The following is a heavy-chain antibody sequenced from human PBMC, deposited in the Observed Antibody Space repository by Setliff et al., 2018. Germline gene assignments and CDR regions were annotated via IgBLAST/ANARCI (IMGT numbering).Heavy chain of an antibody. J-gene: IGHJ6*03. D-gene: IGHD2-2*01. CDR2: IYSSGST. V-gene: IGHV4-59*08. CDR3: ARQPTRTGGFYYLDV. CDR1: GASISNYY. Sequence: ETLSLTCSVSGASISNYYWSWIRQPPGKGLEWIGNIYSSGSTNYNPSIKSRVTISRDTSTNQLSLELRSVTAADTAVYYCARQPTRTGGFYYLDVWGEGTTVTVSS.